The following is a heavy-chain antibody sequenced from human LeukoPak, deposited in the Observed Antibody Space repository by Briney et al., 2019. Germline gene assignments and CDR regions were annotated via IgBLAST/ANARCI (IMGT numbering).Heavy chain of an antibody. Sequence: GGPLRLSCAASGFTVSSDYMSWVRQAPGKGLEWVSVIYSGGSTYYADSVKGRFTISRDNSKSTLYLQMNSLRAEDTAVYYCARVAQEYYDFWSGYRDAFDIWGQGTMVTVSS. CDR1: GFTVSSDY. J-gene: IGHJ3*02. CDR2: IYSGGST. CDR3: ARVAQEYYDFWSGYRDAFDI. D-gene: IGHD3-3*01. V-gene: IGHV3-66*02.